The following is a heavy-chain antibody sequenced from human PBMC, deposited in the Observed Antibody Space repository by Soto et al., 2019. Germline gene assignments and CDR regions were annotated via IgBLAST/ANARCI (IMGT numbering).Heavy chain of an antibody. J-gene: IGHJ5*02. CDR3: AREVSCSGGSCYSGALTGDSHWFDP. D-gene: IGHD2-15*01. V-gene: IGHV4-31*03. CDR2: IYYSGST. CDR1: GGSISSGGYY. Sequence: SETLSLTCTVSGGSISSGGYYRSWIRQHPGKGLEWIGYIYYSGSTYYNPSLKSRVTISVDTSKNQFSLKLSSVTAADTAVYYCAREVSCSGGSCYSGALTGDSHWFDPWGQGTLVTVS.